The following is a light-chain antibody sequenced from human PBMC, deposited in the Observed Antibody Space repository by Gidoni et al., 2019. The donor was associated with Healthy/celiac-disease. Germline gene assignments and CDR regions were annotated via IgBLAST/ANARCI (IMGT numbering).Light chain of an antibody. V-gene: IGKV3-15*01. CDR1: QSVSSN. J-gene: IGKJ2*01. CDR3: QQYNNWPRP. CDR2: GAS. Sequence: ERVMTQSPATLSVSPGERATLACRASQSVSSNLAWYQQKPGQAPRLLIYGASTRATGIPARFRGSGSGTEFTLTLSSLQSEDFAVYYCQQYNNWPRPFGQXTKLELK.